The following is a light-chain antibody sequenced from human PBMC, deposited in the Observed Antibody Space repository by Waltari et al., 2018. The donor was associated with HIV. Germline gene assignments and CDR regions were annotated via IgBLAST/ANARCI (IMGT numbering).Light chain of an antibody. V-gene: IGLV2-14*02. J-gene: IGLJ2*01. Sequence: QSALTQPASVSGSPGQSITISCTGTSSDVGNYNLVSWYQQHPGKAPKLMIYEGIKRPSGVSNRFSASRSGNTASLTISGLQTEDEGDYFCSAYARSAAHVIFGGGTKLTVL. CDR2: EGI. CDR3: SAYARSAAHVI. CDR1: SSDVGNYNL.